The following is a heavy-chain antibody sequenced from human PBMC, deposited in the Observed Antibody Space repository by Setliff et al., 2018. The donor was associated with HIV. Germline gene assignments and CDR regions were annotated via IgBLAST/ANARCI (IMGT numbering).Heavy chain of an antibody. D-gene: IGHD1-26*01. CDR3: AKAHWDPLSPDY. CDR1: GFSFSNYA. CDR2: LNSAERT. Sequence: EGSMRLSCSASGFSFSNYAMTWVRQAPGKGLEWVSTLNSAERTFYAKSVKGRFTISRDNSKSTLYLQVSSLRAEDTAVYFCAKAHWDPLSPDYWCQGTLVTVSS. J-gene: IGHJ4*02. V-gene: IGHV3-23*01.